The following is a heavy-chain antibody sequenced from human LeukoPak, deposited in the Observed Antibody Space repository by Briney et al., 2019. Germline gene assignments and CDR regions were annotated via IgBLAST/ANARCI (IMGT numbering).Heavy chain of an antibody. J-gene: IGHJ4*02. V-gene: IGHV3-48*04. Sequence: GGSLRLSCAASGFTFSSYAMNWVRQAPGKGLEWISYISGGSSTIYYADSVKGRFTISRDNANNSLSLQMNSLRAEDTAVYYCARDRGSDDSSNYYYPYYFDYWGQGTLVTVSS. CDR3: ARDRGSDDSSNYYYPYYFDY. CDR1: GFTFSSYA. CDR2: ISGGSSTI. D-gene: IGHD3-22*01.